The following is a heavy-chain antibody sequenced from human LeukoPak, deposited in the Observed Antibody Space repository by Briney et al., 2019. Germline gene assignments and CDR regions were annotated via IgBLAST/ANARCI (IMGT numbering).Heavy chain of an antibody. D-gene: IGHD6-13*01. V-gene: IGHV3-30*02. CDR3: VKDHFNSSSWSPFDH. CDR1: GFTFYSHG. Sequence: GGSQRLSCATSGFTFYSHGMHWVRQAPGKGLEWVTFIRYDGSDKYYVDSVKGRFTVSRDNTKNTLYLQLTSLTTEETALYYCVKDHFNSSSWSPFDHWGQGTLVTVSS. J-gene: IGHJ4*02. CDR2: IRYDGSDK.